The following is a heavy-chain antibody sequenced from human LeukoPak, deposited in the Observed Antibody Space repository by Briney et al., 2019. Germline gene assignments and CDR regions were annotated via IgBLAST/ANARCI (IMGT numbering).Heavy chain of an antibody. D-gene: IGHD4-23*01. CDR2: INPNSGGT. V-gene: IGHV1-2*06. Sequence: GASVKVSCKASGYTFTGYYMHWVRQAPGQGLEWMGRINPNSGGTNYAQKFQGRVTKTRDTSISTAYMELSRLRSDDTAVYYCARAPRVVTMFSLPTSDYWGQGTLVTVSA. J-gene: IGHJ4*02. CDR1: GYTFTGYY. CDR3: ARAPRVVTMFSLPTSDY.